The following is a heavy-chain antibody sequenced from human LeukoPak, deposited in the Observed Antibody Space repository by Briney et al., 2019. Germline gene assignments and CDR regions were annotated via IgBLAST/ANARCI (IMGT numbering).Heavy chain of an antibody. CDR2: ISGSGGST. J-gene: IGHJ4*02. D-gene: IGHD2-2*01. CDR3: AKGCSTSCYRDDY. Sequence: GGSLRLSCAASGFTFSSYAMSWVRQAPGKGPEWVSAISGSGGSTYYADSVKGRFTISRDNSRNTLYLQMNSLRAEDTAVYYCAKGCSTSCYRDDYWGQGTLVTVSS. CDR1: GFTFSSYA. V-gene: IGHV3-23*01.